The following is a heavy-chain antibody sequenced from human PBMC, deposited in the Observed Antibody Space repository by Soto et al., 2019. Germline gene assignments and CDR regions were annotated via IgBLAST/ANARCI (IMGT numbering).Heavy chain of an antibody. D-gene: IGHD2-2*01. Sequence: VKVSCKASGYPFPGYYMHWVRQAPGQGLEWMGWINPNSGGTNYAQKFQGWVTMTRDTSISTAYMELSRLRSDDTAVDYCARGPEVSSTSCSTWGIAVWGQGTTVTVYS. CDR3: ARGPEVSSTSCSTWGIAV. V-gene: IGHV1-2*04. J-gene: IGHJ6*02. CDR1: GYPFPGYY. CDR2: INPNSGGT.